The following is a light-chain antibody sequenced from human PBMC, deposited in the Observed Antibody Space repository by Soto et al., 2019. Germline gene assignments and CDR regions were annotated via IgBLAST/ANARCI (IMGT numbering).Light chain of an antibody. CDR3: QQYGSSPPYA. V-gene: IGKV3-20*01. CDR1: QSVSSSY. J-gene: IGKJ2*01. Sequence: EIVLTQSPGTLSLSPGEIATLSCRASQSVSSSYLAWYQQKPGQAPRLLIYGASSRATGIPDRFSGSGSGTDVTLTISRLETEDFAVYYCQQYGSSPPYAFGQGNKLE. CDR2: GAS.